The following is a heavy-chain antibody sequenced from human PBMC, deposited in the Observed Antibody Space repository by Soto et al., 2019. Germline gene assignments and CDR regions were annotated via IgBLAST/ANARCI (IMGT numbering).Heavy chain of an antibody. Sequence: QVQLVESGGGVVQHGRSMRLSCAASGFTFSSYAMHWVRQAPGKGLEWVAVISYDGSNKYYVDSVKGRFTISRDNSKNTLYLPMNNLSAEDTAVYYCARAGNGGTVSAWFDPWGQGTLVTVAS. D-gene: IGHD2-15*01. CDR1: GFTFSSYA. CDR3: ARAGNGGTVSAWFDP. CDR2: ISYDGSNK. V-gene: IGHV3-30-3*01. J-gene: IGHJ5*02.